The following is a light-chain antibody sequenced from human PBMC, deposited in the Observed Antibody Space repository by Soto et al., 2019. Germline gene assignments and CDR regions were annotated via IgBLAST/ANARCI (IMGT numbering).Light chain of an antibody. Sequence: EIQMTQSPASLSASVGDRVTLACRASQGISNYLAWYQQKPGRAPDLLIYAASTMQSGVPSRFSGSGSGTDFTLTISSLQPEDVATYYCQQYNSAPSTFGHGTKVEIK. V-gene: IGKV1-27*01. CDR2: AAS. CDR1: QGISNY. CDR3: QQYNSAPST. J-gene: IGKJ1*01.